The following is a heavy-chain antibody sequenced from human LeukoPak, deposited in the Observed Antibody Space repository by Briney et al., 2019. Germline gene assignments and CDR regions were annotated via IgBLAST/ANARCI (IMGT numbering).Heavy chain of an antibody. Sequence: SVKVSCKASGGTFSSYAISWVRQAPGQGLEWMGRIIPIFGTANYAQKFQGRVTITTDESTSTAYMELKSLRSEDKAVYYCARDAMEWAAAGQFFDYWGQGTLVTVSS. CDR2: IIPIFGTA. V-gene: IGHV1-69*05. CDR1: GGTFSSYA. CDR3: ARDAMEWAAAGQFFDY. D-gene: IGHD6-13*01. J-gene: IGHJ4*02.